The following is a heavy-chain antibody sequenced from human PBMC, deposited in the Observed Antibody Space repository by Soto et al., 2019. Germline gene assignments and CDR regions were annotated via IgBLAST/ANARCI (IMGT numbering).Heavy chain of an antibody. CDR3: ARAAEGYCSGGSCSTD. CDR1: GGTFSSDT. J-gene: IGHJ4*02. CDR2: IIPILGIA. D-gene: IGHD2-15*01. Sequence: QVQLVQSGAEVKKPGSSVKVSCKASGGTFSSDTISWVRQAPGQGLEWMGRIIPILGIANYAQKFQGRVRITADKSTSTAYMERSSLRSEDTAVYYCARAAEGYCSGGSCSTDWGQGTLVTVSS. V-gene: IGHV1-69*02.